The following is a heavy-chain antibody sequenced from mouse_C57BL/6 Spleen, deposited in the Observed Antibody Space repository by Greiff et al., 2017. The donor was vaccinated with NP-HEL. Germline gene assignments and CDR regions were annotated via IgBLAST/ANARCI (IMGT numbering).Heavy chain of an antibody. CDR2: ISSGGDYI. CDR3: TREDYYGSSFYAMDD. J-gene: IGHJ4*01. CDR1: GFTFSSYA. V-gene: IGHV5-9-1*02. Sequence: EVKLMESGEGLVKPGGSLKLSCAASGFTFSSYAMSWVRQTPEKRLEWVAYISSGGDYIYYADTVKGRFTISRDNARNTLYLQMSSLKSEDTAMYYCTREDYYGSSFYAMDDWGKGTSVTVSS. D-gene: IGHD1-1*01.